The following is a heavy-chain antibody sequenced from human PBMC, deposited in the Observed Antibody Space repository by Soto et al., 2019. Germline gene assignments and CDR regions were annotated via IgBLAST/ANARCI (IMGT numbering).Heavy chain of an antibody. CDR3: ARHRGGYCSGGSCPLDY. CDR2: IYYSGST. CDR1: GGSISSYY. V-gene: IGHV4-59*08. J-gene: IGHJ4*02. Sequence: SETLSLICTVSGGSISSYYWSWIRQPPGKGLEWIGYIYYSGSTNYNPSLKSRVTISVDTSKNQFSLKLSSVTAADTAVYYCARHRGGYCSGGSCPLDYWGQGTLVTVSS. D-gene: IGHD2-15*01.